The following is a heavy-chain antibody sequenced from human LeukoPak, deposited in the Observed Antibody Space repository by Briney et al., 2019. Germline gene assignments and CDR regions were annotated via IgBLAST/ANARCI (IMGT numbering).Heavy chain of an antibody. CDR2: IHYSGRI. D-gene: IGHD5-24*01. CDR1: GGTFSGYY. CDR3: SRGTDAYKCGNS. V-gene: IGHV4-34*01. Sequence: KPSETLSLTCAVYGGTFSGYYWTWIRQPPGKGLEWIGEIHYSGRINYNPSLKSRVTISADTSNNHFSLKMNSVTAEDTAVYYCSRGTDAYKCGNSWGQGTLVTVS. J-gene: IGHJ4*02.